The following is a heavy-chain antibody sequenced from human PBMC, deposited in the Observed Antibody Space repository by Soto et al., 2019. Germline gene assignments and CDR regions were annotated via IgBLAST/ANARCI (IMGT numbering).Heavy chain of an antibody. J-gene: IGHJ4*02. CDR2: ISAYNGNT. CDR3: ARDKAYYYGSGSLFDY. D-gene: IGHD3-10*01. Sequence: QVQLVQSGAEVKKHGASVKVSCKASGYTFTSYGISWVRLAPGQGLEWMGWISAYNGNTNYAQKLQGRVTMTPDTSTSTDYMELRSLRSDDTDVYYCARDKAYYYGSGSLFDYWGQGTLVTVSS. V-gene: IGHV1-18*04. CDR1: GYTFTSYG.